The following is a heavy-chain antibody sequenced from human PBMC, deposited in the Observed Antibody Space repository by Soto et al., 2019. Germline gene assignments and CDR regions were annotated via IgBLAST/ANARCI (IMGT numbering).Heavy chain of an antibody. CDR3: ARENSGSYYHSIDVEYYYYGMDV. CDR2: INPNSGGT. CDR1: GYTFTGYY. D-gene: IGHD1-26*01. Sequence: ASVKVSCKASGYTFTGYYMHWVRQVPGQGLEWMGWINPNSGGTNYAQKFQGWVTMTRDTSISTAYMELSRLRSDDTAVYYCARENSGSYYHSIDVEYYYYGMDVWGQGTTVTVSS. J-gene: IGHJ6*02. V-gene: IGHV1-2*04.